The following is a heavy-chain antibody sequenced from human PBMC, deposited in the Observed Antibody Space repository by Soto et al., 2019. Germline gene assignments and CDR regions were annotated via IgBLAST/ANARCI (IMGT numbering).Heavy chain of an antibody. CDR2: ISGDASSI. Sequence: GGSLRLSCAGSGFTFSSYWMHWVRQAPGKGLVWVSRISGDASSISYADSVKGRFTISRDNAKNSVSLQMSSLRVEDTAMYYCTRDQGGSYDSWFDPWGRGTLVTVSS. J-gene: IGHJ5*02. CDR1: GFTFSSYW. CDR3: TRDQGGSYDSWFDP. V-gene: IGHV3-74*01. D-gene: IGHD1-26*01.